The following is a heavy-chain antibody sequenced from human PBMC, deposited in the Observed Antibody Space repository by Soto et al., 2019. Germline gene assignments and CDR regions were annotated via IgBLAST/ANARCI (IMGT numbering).Heavy chain of an antibody. J-gene: IGHJ4*02. D-gene: IGHD3-10*01. CDR1: GGSISSSSYY. CDR2: IYYSGST. V-gene: IGHV4-39*01. Sequence: QLQLQESGPGLVKPSETLSLTCTVSGGSISSSSYYWGWIRQPPGKGLEWIGSIYYSGSTYYNPSLKSRVTISVDTSKNQFSLKLSSVTAADTAVYYCASISTGAISSCWGQGTLVTVSS. CDR3: ASISTGAISSC.